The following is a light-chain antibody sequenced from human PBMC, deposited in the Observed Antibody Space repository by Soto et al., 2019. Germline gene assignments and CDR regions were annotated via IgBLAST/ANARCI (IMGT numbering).Light chain of an antibody. CDR2: DVS. Sequence: QSALTQPPSASGSPGQSVTISCTGSSTDIGGHDYVSWYQQLPGKAPKLIIFDVSTRPSGVPDRFSGSKAVNTASLTISGLQAEDEADYYCSSYAGNRNVVFGGGTKLTVL. CDR3: SSYAGNRNVV. CDR1: STDIGGHDY. J-gene: IGLJ2*01. V-gene: IGLV2-8*01.